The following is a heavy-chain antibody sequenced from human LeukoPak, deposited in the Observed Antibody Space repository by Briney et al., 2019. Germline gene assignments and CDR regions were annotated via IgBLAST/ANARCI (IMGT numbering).Heavy chain of an antibody. Sequence: QPGGSLRLSCAASGFTFSSYGMHWVRQAPGKGLEWVAFIRYDGSNKYYADSVKGRFTISRDNSKNTLYLQMNSLRAEDTAVYYCAKGRVGATDRPTPADYWGQGTLVTVSS. CDR1: GFTFSSYG. J-gene: IGHJ4*02. CDR2: IRYDGSNK. CDR3: AKGRVGATDRPTPADY. D-gene: IGHD1-26*01. V-gene: IGHV3-30*02.